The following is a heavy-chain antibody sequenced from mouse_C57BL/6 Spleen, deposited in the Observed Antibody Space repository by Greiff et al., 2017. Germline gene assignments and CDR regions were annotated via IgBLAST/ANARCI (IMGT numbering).Heavy chain of an antibody. CDR3: ARTVATVVEYYAMDD. D-gene: IGHD1-1*01. CDR2: INPNYGTT. J-gene: IGHJ4*01. CDR1: GYSFTDYN. Sequence: VQLQQSGPELVKPGASVKISCKASGYSFTDYNMNWVKQSHGKSLEWLGVINPNYGTTSYNQKFKGKATLTVDQSSSTAYMQLNSLTSEDSAVYYWARTVATVVEYYAMDDWGQGTSVTVSS. V-gene: IGHV1-39*01.